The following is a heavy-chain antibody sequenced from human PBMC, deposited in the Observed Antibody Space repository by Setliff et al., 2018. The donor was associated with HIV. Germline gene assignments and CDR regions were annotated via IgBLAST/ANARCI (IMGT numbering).Heavy chain of an antibody. D-gene: IGHD3-3*01. CDR3: ARDRDNFWSGPFDY. Sequence: ASVKVSCKASGDIFIDYYIHWVRQAPGQRLEWMGWLNTGNGKTKYSQRFQDRVTFTRDTSARTAYMELRSLRSEDSAVYYCARDRDNFWSGPFDYWGQGTLVTVSS. CDR1: GDIFIDYY. V-gene: IGHV1-3*04. CDR2: LNTGNGKT. J-gene: IGHJ4*02.